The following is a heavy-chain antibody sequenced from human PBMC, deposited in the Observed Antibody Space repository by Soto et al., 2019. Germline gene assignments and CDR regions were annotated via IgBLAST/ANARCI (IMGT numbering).Heavy chain of an antibody. CDR3: ARVPRGLEPTLRFDP. V-gene: IGHV4-30-4*01. CDR1: GGSVSSGDYY. Sequence: SETLSLTCSVSGGSVSSGDYYWSWIRQPPGKGLEWIGYIYYSGSTYYNPSLTSRVTISIDTSKNQFSLNLSSVTAADTAVYYCARVPRGLEPTLRFDPWGQGSLVTVSS. J-gene: IGHJ5*02. CDR2: IYYSGST. D-gene: IGHD1-1*01.